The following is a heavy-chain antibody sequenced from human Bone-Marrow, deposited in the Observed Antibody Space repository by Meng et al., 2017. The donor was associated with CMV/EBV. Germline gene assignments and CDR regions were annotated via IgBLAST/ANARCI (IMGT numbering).Heavy chain of an antibody. CDR3: ARDPGAHYDFWSGYYSGYYYGMDV. Sequence: SETLSLTCAVYGGSFSGYYWSWIRQPPGKGLEWIGEINHLGSTNYNPSLKSRVTISVDTSKNQFSLKLSSVTAADTAVYYCARDPGAHYDFWSGYYSGYYYGMDVWGQGTTVTVSS. J-gene: IGHJ6*02. D-gene: IGHD3-3*01. CDR1: GGSFSGYY. V-gene: IGHV4-34*01. CDR2: INHLGST.